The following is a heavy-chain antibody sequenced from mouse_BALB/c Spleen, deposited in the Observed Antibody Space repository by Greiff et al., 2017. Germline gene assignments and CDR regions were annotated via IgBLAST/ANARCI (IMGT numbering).Heavy chain of an antibody. D-gene: IGHD2-1*01. CDR2: IDPANGNT. CDR1: GFNIKDTY. Sequence: EVQRVESGAELVKPGASVKLSCTASGFNIKDTYMHWVKQRPEQGLEWIGRIDPANGNTKYDPKFQGKATITADTSSNTAYLQLSSLTSEDTAVYYCARYYYGSYYAMDYWGQGTSVTVSS. J-gene: IGHJ4*01. V-gene: IGHV14-3*02. CDR3: ARYYYGSYYAMDY.